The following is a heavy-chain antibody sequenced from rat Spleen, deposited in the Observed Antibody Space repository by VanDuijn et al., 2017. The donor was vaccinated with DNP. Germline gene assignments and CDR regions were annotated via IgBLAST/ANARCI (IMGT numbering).Heavy chain of an antibody. Sequence: EVQLVESGGGLVQPGRSLKLSCAVSGLTFSDHNLAWVRQAPQKGLEWVTTISFDGSATSYRDSVKGRFTVSRDNAKSTLYLQMDSLRSEDTATYYCLRGLGDYWGQGVMVTVSS. V-gene: IGHV5-7*01. CDR2: ISFDGSAT. CDR1: GLTFSDHN. J-gene: IGHJ2*01. D-gene: IGHD5-1*01. CDR3: LRGLGDY.